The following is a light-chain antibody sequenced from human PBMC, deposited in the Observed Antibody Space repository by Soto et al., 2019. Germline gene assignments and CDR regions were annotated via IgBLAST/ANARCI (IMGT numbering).Light chain of an antibody. CDR3: QQTYIVRQT. Sequence: DIQMTQSPGSLAASVEDIVTITCRASQSSRNYLNWYQQKPGKAPDRLIYAASSLQSGVPSRFSGSGSGTDFTLTMRSLQPEDFATYCCQQTYIVRQTLGHGTKVDLK. V-gene: IGKV1-39*01. CDR1: QSSRNY. J-gene: IGKJ1*01. CDR2: AAS.